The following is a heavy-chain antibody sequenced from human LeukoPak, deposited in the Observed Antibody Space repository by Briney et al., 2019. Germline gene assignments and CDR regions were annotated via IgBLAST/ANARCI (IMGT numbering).Heavy chain of an antibody. V-gene: IGHV3-23*01. Sequence: PGGSLRLSCAASGFTFSSYAMSWVRQASGKGLEWVSVISGSGGSIYYADSVKGRFTISRDNSKNTLYLQMNSLRAEDTAVYYCAKDGGNFYYYMDVWGKGTTVTVSS. D-gene: IGHD3-16*01. CDR3: AKDGGNFYYYMDV. CDR1: GFTFSSYA. CDR2: ISGSGGSI. J-gene: IGHJ6*03.